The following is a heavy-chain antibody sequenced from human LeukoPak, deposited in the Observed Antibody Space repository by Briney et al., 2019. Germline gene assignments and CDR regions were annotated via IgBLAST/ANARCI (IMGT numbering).Heavy chain of an antibody. V-gene: IGHV1-2*02. J-gene: IGHJ4*02. CDR1: GYTFTGYF. CDR2: INPNSGGT. Sequence: ASVKVSCKASGYTFTGYFIHWVRQAPGQGLEWMGWINPNSGGTNYAQKFQGRVTMTRDTSISTAYLELSSLRSDDTAVYYCARVRTLVGAFGYWGQGTLVTVSS. CDR3: ARVRTLVGAFGY. D-gene: IGHD1-26*01.